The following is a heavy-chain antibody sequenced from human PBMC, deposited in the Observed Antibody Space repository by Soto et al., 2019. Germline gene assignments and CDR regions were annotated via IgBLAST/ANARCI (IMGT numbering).Heavy chain of an antibody. CDR1: GGSMRSYY. V-gene: IGHV4-4*07. D-gene: IGHD2-21*01. J-gene: IGHJ6*02. CDR3: AGIGEDVYYGMDV. Sequence: SETLSLTCSVSGGSMRSYYWNWLRQPAGKGLEWIGRIYSRGDTNYNPSVKSRVTMSVDTSKNEFSLRLNSVTAADTAVYYCAGIGEDVYYGMDVWGQGRTV. CDR2: IYSRGDT.